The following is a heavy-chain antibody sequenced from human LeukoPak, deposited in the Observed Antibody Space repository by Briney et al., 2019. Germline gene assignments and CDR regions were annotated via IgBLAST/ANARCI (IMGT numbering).Heavy chain of an antibody. J-gene: IGHJ4*02. CDR3: ARDKAYVGLDY. D-gene: IGHD2-21*01. Sequence: GGSLRLSCAASGFTFNTYEMNWVRQAPGKGLEWVSYISSSGTTIFYADSVKGRFTISRDNAKNSLYLQMTSLRGEDTAVYCCARDKAYVGLDYWGQGTLVTVSS. CDR2: ISSSGTTI. V-gene: IGHV3-48*03. CDR1: GFTFNTYE.